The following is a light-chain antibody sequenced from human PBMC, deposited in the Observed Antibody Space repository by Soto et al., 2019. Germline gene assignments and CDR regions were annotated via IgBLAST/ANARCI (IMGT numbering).Light chain of an antibody. CDR1: QDIGNF. CDR3: QKCKVAPFT. CDR2: AAS. J-gene: IGKJ4*01. V-gene: IGKV1-27*01. Sequence: DIQMTQSPSSLSACVGDRVTITCRASQDIGNFLAWYQQKPGKVPKLLIYAASTLQSGVPSRFSGSGSGTDFTLTISSLQPEDVATYYCQKCKVAPFTFGGGTKVEIK.